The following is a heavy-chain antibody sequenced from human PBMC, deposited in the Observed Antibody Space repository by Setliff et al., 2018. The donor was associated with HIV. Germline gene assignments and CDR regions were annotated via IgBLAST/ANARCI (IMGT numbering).Heavy chain of an antibody. CDR2: TDYTGNA. V-gene: IGHV4-39*01. D-gene: IGHD3-16*02. CDR3: ARHYRELLGDAFDI. CDR1: GGSLSSSNNF. J-gene: IGHJ3*02. Sequence: SETLSLTCPVSGGSLSSSNNFWGWIRQRPGKGLEWIGTTDYTGNADYNTSLKSRLTISVDTSKNQFSLKLNSVTAADTAVYYCARHYRELLGDAFDIWGQGTLVTVSS.